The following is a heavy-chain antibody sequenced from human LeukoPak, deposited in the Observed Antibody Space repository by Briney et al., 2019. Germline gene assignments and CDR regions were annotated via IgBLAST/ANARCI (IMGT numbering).Heavy chain of an antibody. CDR2: IKQDGSEK. CDR3: ARDMIILQS. D-gene: IGHD3-16*01. Sequence: GGSLRLSCAGSGFIFSDYWMAWVRQPPGRGLEWVAHIKQDGSEKNYVDPVKGRFTISRDNAKNSVYLQMNSLRAEDTAVYFCARDMIILQSWGQGTLVTVSS. J-gene: IGHJ5*02. V-gene: IGHV3-7*04. CDR1: GFIFSDYW.